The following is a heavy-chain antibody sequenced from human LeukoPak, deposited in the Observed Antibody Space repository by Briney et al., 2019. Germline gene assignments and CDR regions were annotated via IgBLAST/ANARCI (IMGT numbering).Heavy chain of an antibody. Sequence: PSETLSLTCAVYGGSFSGYYWSWIRQPPGKGLEWIGEINHSGSTNYIPSLKSRVTISVDTSKNQFSLKLSSVTAADTAVYYCARALAAAEYYYYYYMDVWGKGTTVTVSS. CDR2: INHSGST. CDR3: ARALAAAEYYYYYYMDV. J-gene: IGHJ6*03. CDR1: GGSFSGYY. D-gene: IGHD6-13*01. V-gene: IGHV4-34*01.